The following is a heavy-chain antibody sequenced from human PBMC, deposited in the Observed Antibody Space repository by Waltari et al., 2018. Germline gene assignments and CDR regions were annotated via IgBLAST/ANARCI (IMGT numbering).Heavy chain of an antibody. CDR2: MNPDIGNT. D-gene: IGHD2-21*02. V-gene: IGHV1-8*01. CDR3: ARGLFPGCCGGDCSDYWYFDL. CDR1: GYTFTSYD. J-gene: IGHJ2*01. Sequence: QVQLVQSGAEVKKPGASVKVSCKASGYTFTSYDINWVRQATGQGLEWMGWMNPDIGNTGYAQKFQGRVTMTRNTSISTAYMELSSLRSEDTAVYYCARGLFPGCCGGDCSDYWYFDLWGRGTLVTVSS.